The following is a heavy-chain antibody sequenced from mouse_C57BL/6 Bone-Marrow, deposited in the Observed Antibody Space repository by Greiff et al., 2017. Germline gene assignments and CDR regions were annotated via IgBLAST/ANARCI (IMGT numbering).Heavy chain of an antibody. CDR1: GFNIKDDY. D-gene: IGHD2-4*01. CDR3: TNYEYERYYIDY. V-gene: IGHV14-4*01. CDR2: IDPENGDT. Sequence: EVQLQQSGAELVRPGASVKLSCTASGFNIKDDYMHWVKQRPEQGLEWIGWIDPENGDTEYAPKFQGKATITADTSSNTAYLQLSSLTSEDTAVYYCTNYEYERYYIDYWGQGTSLTVSS. J-gene: IGHJ2*02.